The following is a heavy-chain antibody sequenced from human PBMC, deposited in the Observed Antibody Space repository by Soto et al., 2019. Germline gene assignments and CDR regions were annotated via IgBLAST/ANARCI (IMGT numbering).Heavy chain of an antibody. CDR1: GFTFSSYG. CDR2: IWYDGSNK. CDR3: ARDFSRYGLGDFWSGYYIPRHWFDP. D-gene: IGHD3-3*01. V-gene: IGHV3-33*01. Sequence: GGSLRLSCAASGFTFSSYGMHWVRQAPGKGLEWVAVIWYDGSNKYYADSVKGRFTISRDNSKNTLYLQMNSLRAEDTAVYYCARDFSRYGLGDFWSGYYIPRHWFDPWGQGTLVTVSS. J-gene: IGHJ5*02.